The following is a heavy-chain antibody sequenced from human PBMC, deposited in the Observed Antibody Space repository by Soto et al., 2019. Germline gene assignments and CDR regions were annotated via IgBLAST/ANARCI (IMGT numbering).Heavy chain of an antibody. V-gene: IGHV4-30-4*01. Sequence: PSETLSLTCTVSGGSISSGDYYWSWIRQPPGKGLEWIGYIYYSGSTYYNPSLKSRVTISVDTSKNQFSLKLSSVTAADTAVYYCAREGAAAGGRGDYYYGMDVWGQGTTVTVSS. CDR3: AREGAAAGGRGDYYYGMDV. J-gene: IGHJ6*02. D-gene: IGHD6-13*01. CDR2: IYYSGST. CDR1: GGSISSGDYY.